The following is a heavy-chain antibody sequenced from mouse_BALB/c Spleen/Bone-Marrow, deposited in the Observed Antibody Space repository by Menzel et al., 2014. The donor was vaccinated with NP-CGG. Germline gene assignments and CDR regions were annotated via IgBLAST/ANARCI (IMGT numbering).Heavy chain of an antibody. CDR2: IYPGDGET. D-gene: IGHD2-10*02. CDR1: GYPFSSYW. V-gene: IGHV1-80*01. CDR3: ARKYGDY. J-gene: IGHJ2*01. Sequence: QVQLQQSGAELVRPGSSVKISCKASGYPFSSYWMNWVKQRPGQGLEWIGQIYPGDGETNYNGKSKGNATLTADKSSSTAYMQLISLTSEDSAIYFCARKYGDYWGQGTTLTVSS.